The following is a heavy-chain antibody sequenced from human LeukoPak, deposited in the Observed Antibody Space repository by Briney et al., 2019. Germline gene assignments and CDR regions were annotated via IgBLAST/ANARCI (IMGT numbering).Heavy chain of an antibody. V-gene: IGHV3-11*01. CDR2: ISTTSSTI. CDR1: GFTFSAHF. CDR3: ARGGYSGYDSDY. J-gene: IGHJ4*02. Sequence: PGGSLRLSCAASGFTFSAHFVTWIRQAPGKGLEWVAYISTTSSTIYKADSVKGRFTISRDNAKNSLYLQMNSLRAEDTAVYYCARGGYSGYDSDYWGQGTLVTVSS. D-gene: IGHD5-12*01.